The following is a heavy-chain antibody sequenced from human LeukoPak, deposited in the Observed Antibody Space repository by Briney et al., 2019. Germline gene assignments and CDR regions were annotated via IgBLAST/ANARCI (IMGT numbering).Heavy chain of an antibody. CDR3: AREPLYYYGSGGLDY. CDR2: IYYSGST. D-gene: IGHD3-10*01. J-gene: IGHJ4*02. V-gene: IGHV4-59*01. CDR1: GGSISSYY. Sequence: PLETLSLTCTVSGGSISSYYWSWIRQPPGKGLEWIGYIYYSGSTNYNPSLKSRVTISVDTSKNQFSLKLSSVTAADTAVYYCAREPLYYYGSGGLDYWGQGTLVTVSS.